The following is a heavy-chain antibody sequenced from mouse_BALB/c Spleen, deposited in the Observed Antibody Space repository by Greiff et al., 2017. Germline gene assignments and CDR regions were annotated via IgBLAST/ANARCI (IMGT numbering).Heavy chain of an antibody. CDR2: IDPANGNT. CDR1: GFNIKDTY. V-gene: IGHV14-3*02. CDR3: AREDAMDY. J-gene: IGHJ4*01. Sequence: VQLKESGAELVKPGASVKLSCTASGFNIKDTYMHWVKQRPEHGLEWIGRIDPANGNTKYDPKFQGKATITADTSSNTAYLQLSSLTSEDTAVYYCAREDAMDYWGQGTSVTVSS.